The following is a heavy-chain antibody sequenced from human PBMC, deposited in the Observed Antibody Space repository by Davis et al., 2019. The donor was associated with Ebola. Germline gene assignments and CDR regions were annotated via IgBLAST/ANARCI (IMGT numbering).Heavy chain of an antibody. CDR3: ARDREGDWTFDI. D-gene: IGHD2-21*02. CDR1: GYKFTDNN. CDR2: IHPRAAGVT. J-gene: IGHJ3*02. V-gene: IGHV1-46*01. Sequence: AASVKVSCKTSGYKFTDNNIHWARQAPGQGLEWMGIIHPRAAGVTTYAQNFQGRLTMTIDTSTTTVYMQLSSLRSEDTAVYYCARDREGDWTFDIWGQGTMVTVSS.